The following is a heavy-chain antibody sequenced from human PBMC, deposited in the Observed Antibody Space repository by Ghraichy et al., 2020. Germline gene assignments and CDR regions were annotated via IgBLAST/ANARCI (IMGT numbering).Heavy chain of an antibody. CDR3: ARDYGGKFDP. CDR2: IFYSGST. V-gene: IGHV4-61*01. CDR1: GGSVNSASYY. D-gene: IGHD4-23*01. J-gene: IGHJ5*02. Sequence: SQTLSLTRTVSGGSVNSASYYWSWIRQPPGKGLEWIGYIFYSGSTIYNPSLKSRVTISVDTSKNHFSLKLSSVTAADTAVYYCARDYGGKFDPWGQGTLVTVSS.